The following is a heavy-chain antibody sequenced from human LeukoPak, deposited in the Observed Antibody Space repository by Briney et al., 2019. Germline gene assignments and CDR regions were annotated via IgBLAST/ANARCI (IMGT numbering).Heavy chain of an antibody. CDR3: ARVAPVLLRYFDWHGDGCFDY. D-gene: IGHD3-9*01. V-gene: IGHV4-34*01. Sequence: NPSETLSLTCAVYGGSFSGYYWSGIRQPPGKGLEWIGEISHSGSTNYNPSLKSRVTISVDTSKNQFSLKLSSVTAADTAVYYCARVAPVLLRYFDWHGDGCFDYWGQGTLVTVSS. J-gene: IGHJ4*02. CDR1: GGSFSGYY. CDR2: ISHSGST.